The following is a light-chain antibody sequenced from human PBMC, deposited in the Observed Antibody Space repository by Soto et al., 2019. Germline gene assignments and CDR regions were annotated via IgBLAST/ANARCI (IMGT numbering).Light chain of an antibody. CDR3: LSFDSSLSVV. J-gene: IGLJ2*01. CDR1: SSNIGAGYD. CDR2: GNT. V-gene: IGLV1-40*01. Sequence: QSLLTQPPSESGAPGQRVTISCTGSSSNIGAGYDVHWYQQLPGRAPKLLIYGNTNRPSGVPDRFSGSKSGTSASLAITGLQAEDEADYYCLSFDSSLSVVFGGGTKLTVL.